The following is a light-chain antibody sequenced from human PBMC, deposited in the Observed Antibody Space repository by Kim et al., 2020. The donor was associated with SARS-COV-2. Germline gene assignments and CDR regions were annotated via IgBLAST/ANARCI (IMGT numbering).Light chain of an antibody. V-gene: IGKV1-33*01. CDR1: QDISNY. CDR3: QQYDNLTVT. J-gene: IGKJ3*01. CDR2: DAS. Sequence: DIQMTQSPSSLSASVGDRVTITCQASQDISNYLNWYQQKPGKAPKLLIYDASNLETGVPSRFSGSGSGTDFTFTISSLQPEDIATYDCQQYDNLTVTYGPGTKVDI.